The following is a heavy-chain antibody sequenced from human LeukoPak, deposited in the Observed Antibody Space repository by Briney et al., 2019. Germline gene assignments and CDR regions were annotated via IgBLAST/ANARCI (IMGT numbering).Heavy chain of an antibody. Sequence: GGSLRLSCAASGFTFSSSWMTWVCQAPGKGLEWVAHIKLDGSEKYYVDSVKGRFTISRDNAENSVYLQMNSLRGEDTAFYYCARGKDGDYAFLDYWGQGTLVTVSS. CDR1: GFTFSSSW. D-gene: IGHD4-17*01. CDR2: IKLDGSEK. J-gene: IGHJ4*02. CDR3: ARGKDGDYAFLDY. V-gene: IGHV3-7*01.